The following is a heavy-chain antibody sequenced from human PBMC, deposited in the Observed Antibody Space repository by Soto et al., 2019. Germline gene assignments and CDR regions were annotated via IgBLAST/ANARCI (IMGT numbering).Heavy chain of an antibody. D-gene: IGHD3-10*02. V-gene: IGHV3-48*03. CDR2: ISSSGTTI. Sequence: EVQLVESGGGLVQPGGSLRLSCAASGFTFSSYEMNWVRQAPGKGLEWVSYISSSGTTIYYADSVRGRVTISRDNAKNSLYLQMNSLRVEDTAVYYCARDGLFGEFTLYYQYGMDVWGQGTTVTVSS. J-gene: IGHJ6*02. CDR1: GFTFSSYE. CDR3: ARDGLFGEFTLYYQYGMDV.